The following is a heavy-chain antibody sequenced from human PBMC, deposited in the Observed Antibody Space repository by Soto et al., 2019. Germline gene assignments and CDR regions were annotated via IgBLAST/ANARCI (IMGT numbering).Heavy chain of an antibody. CDR3: AKDLRAGTSDYYYYYMEV. V-gene: IGHV3-9*01. D-gene: IGHD6-19*01. CDR1: GFTFDDYA. Sequence: EVQLVESGGGLVQPGRSLRLSCAASGFTFDDYAMHWVRQAPGKGLEWVSGIRCNSGSIGYADSVKGRFTISRDNAKNSLYLQMNSLRAEDTALYYCAKDLRAGTSDYYYYYMEVWGKGTTVTVSS. J-gene: IGHJ6*03. CDR2: IRCNSGSI.